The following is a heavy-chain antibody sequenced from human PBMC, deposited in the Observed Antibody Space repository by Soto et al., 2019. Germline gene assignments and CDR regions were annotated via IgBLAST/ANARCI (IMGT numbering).Heavy chain of an antibody. V-gene: IGHV3-21*01. CDR2: ISSTTNYI. Sequence: PGGSLRLSCAASGFTFTRYSMNWVRQAPGKGVEWVSSISSTTNYIYYADSMKHRFTVSRDNAKNSVYLEMNSLSAEDTALYYCARESEDLTSNFDYWGQGTLVTVSS. CDR3: ARESEDLTSNFDY. CDR1: GFTFTRYS. J-gene: IGHJ4*02.